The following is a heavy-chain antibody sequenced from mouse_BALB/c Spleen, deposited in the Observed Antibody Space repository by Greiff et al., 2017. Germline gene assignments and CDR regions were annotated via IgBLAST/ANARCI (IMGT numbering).Heavy chain of an antibody. D-gene: IGHD2-3*01. J-gene: IGHJ3*01. CDR3: ARSPRWLTLAY. Sequence: VQLQQSGAELVKPGASVKLSCTASGFNIKDTYMHWVKQRPEQGLEWIGRIDPANGNTKYDPKFQGKATIAADTSSNTAYLQLSSLTSEDTAVYYCARSPRWLTLAYWGQGTLVTVSA. CDR2: IDPANGNT. CDR1: GFNIKDTY. V-gene: IGHV14-3*02.